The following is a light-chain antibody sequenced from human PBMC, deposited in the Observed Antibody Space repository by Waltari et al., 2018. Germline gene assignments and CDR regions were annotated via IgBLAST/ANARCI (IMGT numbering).Light chain of an antibody. V-gene: IGLV8-61*01. CDR2: STN. Sequence: QTVVTQEPSLSVSPGGTVTLTCGLSTGSVSIRYYPSWYQQTPGQAPRTLIYSTNTRSSGVPDRFSGSILGNKAALTITGAQADDESDYYCVLYMGSVHVFGTGTKVTVL. CDR1: TGSVSIRYY. CDR3: VLYMGSVHV. J-gene: IGLJ1*01.